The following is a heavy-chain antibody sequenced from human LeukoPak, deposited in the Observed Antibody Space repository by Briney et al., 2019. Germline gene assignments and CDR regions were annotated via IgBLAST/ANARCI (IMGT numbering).Heavy chain of an antibody. V-gene: IGHV3-30*18. CDR3: AKEYYDSSGYPLFDY. CDR1: GFTFSSYG. CDR2: ISYDGSNK. J-gene: IGHJ4*02. Sequence: GRTLRLSCAASGFTFSSYGMHWVHQAPGKGLEWVAVISYDGSNKYYADSVKGRFTISRDNSKNTLYLQMNSLRAEDTAVYYCAKEYYDSSGYPLFDYWGQGTLVTVSS. D-gene: IGHD3-22*01.